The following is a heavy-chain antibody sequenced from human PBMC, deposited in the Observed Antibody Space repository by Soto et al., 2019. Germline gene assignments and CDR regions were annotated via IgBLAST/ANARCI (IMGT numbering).Heavy chain of an antibody. CDR2: IYSGGST. J-gene: IGHJ4*02. CDR1: GLPVSSTY. CDR3: ARVTASGSFDY. D-gene: IGHD3-10*01. V-gene: IGHV3-53*01. Sequence: GGSLDLSCAAPGLPVSSTYMSGVRKAPGKGPEWVSVIYSGGSTYYADSVKGRFTISRDKSKNTLSLQMNGLGAEDTAVYYCARVTASGSFDYWGQGMLFTVPS.